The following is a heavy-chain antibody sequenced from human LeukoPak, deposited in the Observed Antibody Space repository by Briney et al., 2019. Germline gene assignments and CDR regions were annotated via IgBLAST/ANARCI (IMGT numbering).Heavy chain of an antibody. CDR3: ASRMYSGSYDNWFDP. CDR1: GGPFSSYA. D-gene: IGHD1-26*01. CDR2: IIPIFGTA. J-gene: IGHJ5*02. V-gene: IGHV1-69*05. Sequence: ASVKVSCKASGGPFSSYAISWVRQAPGQGLEWMGGIIPIFGTANYAQKFQGRVTITTDESTSTAYMELSSLRSEDTAVYYCASRMYSGSYDNWFDPWGQGTLVTVSS.